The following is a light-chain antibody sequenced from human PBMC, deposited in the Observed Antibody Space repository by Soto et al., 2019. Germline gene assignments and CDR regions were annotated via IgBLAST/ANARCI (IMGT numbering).Light chain of an antibody. CDR3: QQYNNWPPWT. Sequence: EIVMTKSPATLTVSPGERSTLSCRASQSVSSNLAWYQQKPGQAPRLLIYGASTRATGIPARVSGSGSGTEFTLTISSRQSEDFAVYYCQQYNNWPPWTFGQGTKVDIK. CDR1: QSVSSN. CDR2: GAS. V-gene: IGKV3-15*01. J-gene: IGKJ1*01.